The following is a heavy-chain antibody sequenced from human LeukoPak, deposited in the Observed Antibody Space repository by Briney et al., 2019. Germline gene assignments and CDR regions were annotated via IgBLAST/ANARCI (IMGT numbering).Heavy chain of an antibody. CDR1: GFTFSSYE. J-gene: IGHJ5*02. V-gene: IGHV3-48*03. D-gene: IGHD6-13*01. CDR2: ISSSGSTI. CDR3: ASGPPKYSSSWYGGAWFDP. Sequence: PGGSLRLSCAASGFTFSSYEMNWVRQAPGKGLEWVSYISSSGSTIYYADSVKGRFTISRDNAKNSLYLQMNSLRAEDTAVYYCASGPPKYSSSWYGGAWFDPWGQGTLVTVSS.